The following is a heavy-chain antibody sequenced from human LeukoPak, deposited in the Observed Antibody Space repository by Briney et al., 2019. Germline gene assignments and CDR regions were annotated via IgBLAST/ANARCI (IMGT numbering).Heavy chain of an antibody. J-gene: IGHJ4*02. D-gene: IGHD2/OR15-2a*01. CDR3: ARVRYYGGYYFDY. CDR1: GFTFSDYY. V-gene: IGHV3-11*06. CDR2: ISTSSSYT. Sequence: PGGSLRLSCAASGFTFSDYYMSWIRQAPGKGLEWVSYISTSSSYTNYADSVKGRFTISRDNVKSSLYLQVNSLRAEDAAVYYCARVRYYGGYYFDYWGQGTLVTVSS.